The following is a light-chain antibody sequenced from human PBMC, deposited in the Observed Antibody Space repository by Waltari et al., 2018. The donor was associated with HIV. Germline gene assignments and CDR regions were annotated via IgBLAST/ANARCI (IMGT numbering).Light chain of an antibody. CDR2: ATV. Sequence: DIQITQSPSSVSASVGDRVIITCRASQDINTWLAWYQQKPGKAPKLLIYATVNLQNGVPSRFSGSGSGTEFTLSITNLQPDDFATYYCQQSKSFPYTFGQGTNVEIK. J-gene: IGKJ2*01. V-gene: IGKV1D-12*01. CDR3: QQSKSFPYT. CDR1: QDINTW.